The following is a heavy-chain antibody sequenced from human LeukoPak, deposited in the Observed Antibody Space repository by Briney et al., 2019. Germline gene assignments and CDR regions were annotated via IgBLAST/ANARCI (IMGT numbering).Heavy chain of an antibody. Sequence: PSETLSLTCTVSGGSISSYYWSWIRQPPGKGLEWIGYIYYSGSTNYNPSLKSRVTISVDTSKNQFSLKLSSVTAADTAVYYCASGISSSWSSVDYWGQGTLVTVSS. D-gene: IGHD6-13*01. CDR2: IYYSGST. J-gene: IGHJ4*02. CDR1: GGSISSYY. CDR3: ASGISSSWSSVDY. V-gene: IGHV4-59*01.